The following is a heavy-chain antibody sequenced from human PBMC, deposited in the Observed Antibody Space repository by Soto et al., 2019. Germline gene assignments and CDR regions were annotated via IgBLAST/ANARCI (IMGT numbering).Heavy chain of an antibody. V-gene: IGHV4-39*01. J-gene: IGHJ5*02. CDR2: IFYSGTT. CDR1: GGAISDARFY. Sequence: SETLSLTCSLSGGAISDARFYWGWIRQTPGKGLEWIGSIFYSGTTFFNPALQSRVTISVDTSENQVSLKLSSVTAADTALYFCARQKWEQPKWFDPWGQGTLVTVSS. CDR3: ARQKWEQPKWFDP. D-gene: IGHD1-26*01.